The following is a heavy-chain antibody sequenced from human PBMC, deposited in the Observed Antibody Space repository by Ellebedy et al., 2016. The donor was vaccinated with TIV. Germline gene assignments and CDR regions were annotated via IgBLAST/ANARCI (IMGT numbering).Heavy chain of an antibody. CDR1: GYSFSNYW. CDR2: IDPSESYT. D-gene: IGHD3-9*01. J-gene: IGHJ4*02. V-gene: IGHV5-10-1*01. Sequence: GESLKISCKGSGYSFSNYWITWVRQMPGKGLEWMGRIDPSESYTYYSPSFQDHVTSSADKSIGTAYLQWSRLKASDTAMYYCARLSGPYDILTGYSAFDYWGQGTLVTVSS. CDR3: ARLSGPYDILTGYSAFDY.